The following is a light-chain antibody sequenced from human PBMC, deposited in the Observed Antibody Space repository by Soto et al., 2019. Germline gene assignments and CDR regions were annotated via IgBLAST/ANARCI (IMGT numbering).Light chain of an antibody. J-gene: IGKJ4*01. CDR3: QHYGSSQPHT. Sequence: EFVLTQSPGTLSLSPGERATLSCRASQSVSSTFLAWYQQKPGQPPRLLIYGASTRGTGIPDRFSGSGSVTDFSLTISRLEPEDFAVYYCQHYGSSQPHTFGGGTKAEIK. CDR2: GAS. V-gene: IGKV3-20*01. CDR1: QSVSSTF.